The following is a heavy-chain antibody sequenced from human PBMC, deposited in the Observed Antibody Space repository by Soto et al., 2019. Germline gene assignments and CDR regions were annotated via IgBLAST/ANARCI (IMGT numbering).Heavy chain of an antibody. CDR2: ISGTGEST. Sequence: EVQLLESGGGLVQPGGSLRLSCAASGFTFSSYTMTWVRQAPGKGPEWVSSISGTGESTKDADSVKGRFPISRDNSKTTLYLRINSLTAEDTAVYYCARSRIVMIVVVVPYVFDSWGQGALVTVSS. CDR1: GFTFSSYT. V-gene: IGHV3-23*01. D-gene: IGHD3-22*01. CDR3: ARSRIVMIVVVVPYVFDS. J-gene: IGHJ4*02.